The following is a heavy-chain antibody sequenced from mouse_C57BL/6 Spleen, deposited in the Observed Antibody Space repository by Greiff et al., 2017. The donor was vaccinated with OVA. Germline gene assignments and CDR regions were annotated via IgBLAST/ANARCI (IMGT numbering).Heavy chain of an antibody. D-gene: IGHD1-1*01. J-gene: IGHJ2*01. Sequence: QVHVKQPGAELVKPGASVKLSCKASGYTFTSYWLHWVKQRPGRGLEWLGRLDPNSGGTKYNEKFKSKAKLTVDKPSSPAYMQLSSLTSEDSAVDYCARGALYAGLRVDYWGQGTTLTVSS. CDR3: ARGALYAGLRVDY. CDR2: LDPNSGGT. CDR1: GYTFTSYW. V-gene: IGHV1-72*01.